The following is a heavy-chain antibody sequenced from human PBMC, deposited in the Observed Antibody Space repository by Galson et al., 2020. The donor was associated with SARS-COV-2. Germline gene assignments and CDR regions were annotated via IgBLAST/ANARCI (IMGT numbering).Heavy chain of an antibody. Sequence: GESLKISCAASGFMFNAYTMNWVRQVPGKGLEWVSLISWDGGSTYYADSVKGRFTSSRDNSKNSLFLHMSSLRPEDSAFYYCARDLPYSGTYYGGFDSWGQGTLVSVSS. CDR3: ARDLPYSGTYYGGFDS. CDR1: GFMFNAYT. J-gene: IGHJ5*01. D-gene: IGHD1-26*01. CDR2: ISWDGGST. V-gene: IGHV3-43*01.